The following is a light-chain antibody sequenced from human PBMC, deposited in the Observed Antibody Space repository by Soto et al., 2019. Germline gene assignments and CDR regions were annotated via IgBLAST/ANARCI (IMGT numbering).Light chain of an antibody. J-gene: IGKJ1*01. CDR1: QSVLHSSTNKNY. Sequence: DIVMTQSPDSLAVSLGERATINCKSSQSVLHSSTNKNYLAWYQQKPGQSPNLLIYWASAREYGVPDRFSGSGSGTDFTLTISSMQAEDVAVYYCQQYYSIPWTFGQGTKVEIK. V-gene: IGKV4-1*01. CDR2: WAS. CDR3: QQYYSIPWT.